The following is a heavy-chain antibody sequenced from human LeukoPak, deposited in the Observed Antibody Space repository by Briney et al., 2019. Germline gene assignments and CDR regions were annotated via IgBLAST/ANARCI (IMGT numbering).Heavy chain of an antibody. J-gene: IGHJ3*02. CDR3: ARERASWYDAFDI. CDR2: IYHSGST. Sequence: SETLSLTCTVSGYSISSGYYWGWIRQPPGKGLEWIGSIYHSGSTYYNPPLKSRVTISVDTSKNQSSLKLSSVTAADTAVYYCARERASWYDAFDIWGQGTMVTVSS. V-gene: IGHV4-38-2*02. CDR1: GYSISSGYY. D-gene: IGHD6-13*01.